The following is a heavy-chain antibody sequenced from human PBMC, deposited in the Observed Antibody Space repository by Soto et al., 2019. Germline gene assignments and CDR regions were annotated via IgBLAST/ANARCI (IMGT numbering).Heavy chain of an antibody. J-gene: IGHJ5*02. CDR1: GFSLTTGGAG. D-gene: IGHD4-17*01. CDR2: IYWNDDS. V-gene: IGHV2-5*01. Sequence: QITLKESGPTLVKPTQTLTLTCTFSGFSLTTGGAGVGWIRQPPGKALEWLVLIYWNDDSRYSPSLKSRLTITKDTSKNQVVLRMTNMDPVDTATYYCAHRGYGNYPRDNWFDPWGQGILVIVSS. CDR3: AHRGYGNYPRDNWFDP.